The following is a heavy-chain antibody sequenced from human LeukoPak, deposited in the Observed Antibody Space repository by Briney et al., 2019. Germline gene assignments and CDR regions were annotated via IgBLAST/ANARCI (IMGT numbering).Heavy chain of an antibody. Sequence: PSETLSLTCSVSGDSVTNSYWSWIRQPPGKGLEWIGYIHYSGSTDYNPSLMSRVTISVDTSKNHYSLKMNSMTVAATAMYYCARVQFLPLDVFNFWGQGRMVTVSS. CDR1: GDSVTNSY. J-gene: IGHJ3*01. CDR3: ARVQFLPLDVFNF. V-gene: IGHV4-59*02. CDR2: IHYSGST.